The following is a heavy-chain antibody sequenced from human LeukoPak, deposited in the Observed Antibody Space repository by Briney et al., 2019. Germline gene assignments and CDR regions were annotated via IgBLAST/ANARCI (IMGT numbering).Heavy chain of an antibody. Sequence: PSESLSLTCAVSGFSFSSYYWSWIRQPPGKGLEWVGYIYYSGSTNYYPSPMSRVTISVDTSKNHFSLKLSPVTAADTAVYYCARASSGIPRFDYGGQGTLVTV. V-gene: IGHV4-59*12. J-gene: IGHJ4*02. D-gene: IGHD6-19*01. CDR2: IYYSGST. CDR3: ARASSGIPRFDY. CDR1: GFSFSSYY.